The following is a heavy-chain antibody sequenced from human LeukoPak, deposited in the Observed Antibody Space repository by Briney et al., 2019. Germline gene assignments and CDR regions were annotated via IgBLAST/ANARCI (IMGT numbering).Heavy chain of an antibody. CDR1: GFIFSTYD. D-gene: IGHD6-13*01. Sequence: GGSLRLSCGASGFIFSTYDVHWVRQAPGKGLEWVALIRSDGNYNYYADSVKGRFTISRDNAKNSLYLQMNSLRAEDTAVYYCARDQAYSSSWYYWGQGTLVTVSS. V-gene: IGHV3-30*02. CDR2: IRSDGNYN. J-gene: IGHJ4*02. CDR3: ARDQAYSSSWYY.